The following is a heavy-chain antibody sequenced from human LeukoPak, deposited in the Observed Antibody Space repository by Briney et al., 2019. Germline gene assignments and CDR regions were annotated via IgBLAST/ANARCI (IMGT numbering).Heavy chain of an antibody. CDR1: GFTFSSYA. J-gene: IGHJ4*02. CDR3: AKGTLRIAVAGTVDY. CDR2: ISGSGGST. D-gene: IGHD6-19*01. Sequence: GGSLRLSCAASGFTFSSYAMSWVRQAPGKGLEWVSAISGSGGSTYYADSVKGRFTISRDNSKNTLYLQMNSQRAEDTAVCYCAKGTLRIAVAGTVDYWGQGTLVTVSS. V-gene: IGHV3-23*01.